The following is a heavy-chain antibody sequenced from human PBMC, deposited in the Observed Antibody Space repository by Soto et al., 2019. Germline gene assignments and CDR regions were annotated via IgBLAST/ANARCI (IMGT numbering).Heavy chain of an antibody. CDR2: IYWDDDK. D-gene: IGHD2-21*02. Sequence: QITLKESGPTLVKPTQTLTLTCTFSAFSLSTGGVGVGWIRQPPGKALEWLALIYWDDDKRYSPSLRSRLTNTKATSKNQLVLTMTSMDPVDTATYYCIQSRCGGDCLQSYASYYYYGMDVWGQGTTVTVSS. CDR3: IQSRCGGDCLQSYASYYYYGMDV. J-gene: IGHJ6*02. CDR1: AFSLSTGGVG. V-gene: IGHV2-5*02.